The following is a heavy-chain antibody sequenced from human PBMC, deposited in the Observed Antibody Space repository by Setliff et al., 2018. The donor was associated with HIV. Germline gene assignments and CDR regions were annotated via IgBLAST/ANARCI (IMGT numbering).Heavy chain of an antibody. CDR2: IYHSGST. Sequence: TSETLSLTCSVSGASITSHNWSWIRQPPGKGLEWIGSIYHSGSTYYNPSLKSRVTISIDTSKNQFSLKLSSVTAADTAVYYCARGGYSYGLYWGQGTLVTVSS. CDR3: ARGGYSYGLY. J-gene: IGHJ4*02. CDR1: GASITSHN. D-gene: IGHD5-18*01. V-gene: IGHV4-59*11.